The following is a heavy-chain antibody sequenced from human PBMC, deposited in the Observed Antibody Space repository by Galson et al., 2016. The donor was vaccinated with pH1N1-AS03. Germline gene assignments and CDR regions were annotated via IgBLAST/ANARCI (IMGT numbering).Heavy chain of an antibody. V-gene: IGHV4-59*01. CDR1: GGSIRSYY. CDR2: IYNGGST. J-gene: IGHJ1*01. D-gene: IGHD4-17*01. Sequence: ETLSLTCAVSGGSIRSYYWNWIRQSPGKEMEWIGCIYNGGSTNYNPSLNNRVTISLDKSKNQIFLRLSSVTTSDTAVYYCARGNYGDYGGADWGQGTLVIVSS. CDR3: ARGNYGDYGGAD.